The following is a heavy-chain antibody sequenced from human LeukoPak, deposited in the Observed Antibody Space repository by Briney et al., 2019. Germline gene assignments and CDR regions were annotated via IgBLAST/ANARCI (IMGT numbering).Heavy chain of an antibody. V-gene: IGHV3-48*01. CDR1: GFTFSNYN. Sequence: GGSLRLSCTASGFTFSNYNMNWVRQAPGKGLEWVSYISSSGSTKNYADSVKGRFTVSRDNAWNSLYLQMNSLRAEDTAVYYCARLMDRARRDAFDIWGQGTMVTASS. D-gene: IGHD2-2*03. CDR2: ISSSGSTK. CDR3: ARLMDRARRDAFDI. J-gene: IGHJ3*02.